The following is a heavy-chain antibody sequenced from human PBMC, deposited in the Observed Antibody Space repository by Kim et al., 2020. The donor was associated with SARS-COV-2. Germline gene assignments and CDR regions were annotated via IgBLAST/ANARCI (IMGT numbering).Heavy chain of an antibody. CDR2: IYYSGST. CDR1: GGFISSSSYY. J-gene: IGHJ4*02. CDR3: ARQMGITMIVVVISTHFDY. D-gene: IGHD3-22*01. V-gene: IGHV4-39*01. Sequence: SETLSLTCTVSGGFISSSSYYWGWIRQPPGKGLEWIGSIYYSGSTYYNPSLKSRVTISVDTSKNQFSLKLSSVTAADTAVYYCARQMGITMIVVVISTHFDYWGQGTLVTVSS.